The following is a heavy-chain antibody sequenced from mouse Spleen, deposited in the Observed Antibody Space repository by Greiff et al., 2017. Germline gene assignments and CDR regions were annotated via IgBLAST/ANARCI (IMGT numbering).Heavy chain of an antibody. V-gene: IGHV6-6*02. Sequence: EVKLMESGGGLVQPGGSMKLSCVASGFTFSSYWMSWVRQSPEKGLEWVAEIRLKSDNYATHYAESVKGKFTISRDDSKSRLYLQMNSLRAEDTGIYYCTTDAMDYWGQGTSVTVSS. J-gene: IGHJ4*01. CDR1: GFTFSSYW. CDR3: TTDAMDY. CDR2: IRLKSDNYAT.